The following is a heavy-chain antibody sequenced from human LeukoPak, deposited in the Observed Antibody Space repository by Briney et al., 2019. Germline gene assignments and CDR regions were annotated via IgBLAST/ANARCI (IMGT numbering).Heavy chain of an antibody. CDR3: ARVWQYYYDYSAFDI. J-gene: IGHJ3*02. V-gene: IGHV3-7*01. CDR1: GFILRNHW. Sequence: GGSLRLSCEASGFILRNHWMTCVRQGPGKGLEWVANINQDGSEKFYVDSVKGRFTISRDNAKNSLFLQLNSLRAEDTAVYYCARVWQYYYDYSAFDIWGQGTMVTVS. D-gene: IGHD3-16*01. CDR2: INQDGSEK.